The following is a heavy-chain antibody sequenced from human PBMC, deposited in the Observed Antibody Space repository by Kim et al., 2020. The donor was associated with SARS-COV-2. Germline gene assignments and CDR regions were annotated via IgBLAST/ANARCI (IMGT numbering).Heavy chain of an antibody. Sequence: GGSLRLSCAASGFTFSSYAMSWVRQAPGKGLEWVSAISGSGGSTYYADSVKGRFTISRDNSKNTLYLQMNSLRAEDTAVYYCAKDRVAVAGLARLFAPRLNHGMDVWGQGTTVTVSS. J-gene: IGHJ6*02. V-gene: IGHV3-23*01. CDR3: AKDRVAVAGLARLFAPRLNHGMDV. CDR1: GFTFSSYA. CDR2: ISGSGGST. D-gene: IGHD6-19*01.